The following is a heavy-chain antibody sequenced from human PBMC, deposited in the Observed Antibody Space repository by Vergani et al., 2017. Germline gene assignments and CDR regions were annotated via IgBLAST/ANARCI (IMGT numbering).Heavy chain of an antibody. CDR3: AKDFHDILTGFPNYLETDY. D-gene: IGHD3-9*01. CDR1: GFTFSSYA. J-gene: IGHJ4*02. Sequence: QVQLVESGGGVVQPGRSLRLSCAASGFTFSSYAMHWVRQAPGKGLEWVAVISYDGSNKYYADSVKGRFTISRDNSKNTLYLQMNSLRAEDTAVYYCAKDFHDILTGFPNYLETDYWGQGTLVTVSS. V-gene: IGHV3-30-3*01. CDR2: ISYDGSNK.